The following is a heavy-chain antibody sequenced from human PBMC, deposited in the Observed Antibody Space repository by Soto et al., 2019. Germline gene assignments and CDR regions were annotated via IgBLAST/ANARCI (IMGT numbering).Heavy chain of an antibody. CDR1: GFTFSSYG. D-gene: IGHD5-12*01. V-gene: IGHV3-33*01. Sequence: QVQLVESGGGVVQPGRSLRLSCAAPGFTFSSYGMHWVRQAPGKGLEWVAVIWYDGSNKYYADSVKGRFTISRDNSKNTLYLQMNSLRAEDTAVYYCARGGGYRGYDLAYWGQRTLVTDSS. CDR2: IWYDGSNK. CDR3: ARGGGYRGYDLAY. J-gene: IGHJ4*02.